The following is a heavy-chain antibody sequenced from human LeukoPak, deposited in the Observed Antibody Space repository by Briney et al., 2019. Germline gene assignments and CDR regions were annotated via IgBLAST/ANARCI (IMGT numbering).Heavy chain of an antibody. CDR1: GGSISSGSYY. V-gene: IGHV4-61*02. Sequence: SETLSLTCTVSGGSISSGSYYWSRIRQPAGKGLEWIGRIYTSGSTNYNPSLKSRVTISVDTSKNQFSLKLSSVTAADTAVYYCARVAITYWFDPWGQGTLVTVSS. J-gene: IGHJ5*02. D-gene: IGHD1-14*01. CDR2: IYTSGST. CDR3: ARVAITYWFDP.